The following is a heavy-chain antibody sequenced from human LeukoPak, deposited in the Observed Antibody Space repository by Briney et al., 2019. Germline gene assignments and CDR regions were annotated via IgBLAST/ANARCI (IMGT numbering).Heavy chain of an antibody. CDR3: ARGGVTYYYDSSGYYYGY. J-gene: IGHJ4*02. CDR1: GGSFSGYY. D-gene: IGHD3-22*01. CDR2: INHSGST. V-gene: IGHV4-34*01. Sequence: SETLSLTCAVYGGSFSGYYWSWNRQPPGKGLEWIGEINHSGSTNYNPSLKSRVTISVDTSKNQFSLKLSSVTAADTAVYYCARGGVTYYYDSSGYYYGYWGQGTLVTVSS.